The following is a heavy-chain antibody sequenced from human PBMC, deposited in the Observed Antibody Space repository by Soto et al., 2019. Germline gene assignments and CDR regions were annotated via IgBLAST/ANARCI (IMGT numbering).Heavy chain of an antibody. J-gene: IGHJ4*02. Sequence: SETLSLTCTVSGGSISSHYWSWIRQPLGQGLEWIGYIYYSGSTNYNPSLKSRVTISVDTSKSQFSLRLSSVTAADTAVYFCARLDGYDHYFAYWGQGALVTASS. CDR2: IYYSGST. CDR3: ARLDGYDHYFAY. D-gene: IGHD5-12*01. V-gene: IGHV4-59*08. CDR1: GGSISSHY.